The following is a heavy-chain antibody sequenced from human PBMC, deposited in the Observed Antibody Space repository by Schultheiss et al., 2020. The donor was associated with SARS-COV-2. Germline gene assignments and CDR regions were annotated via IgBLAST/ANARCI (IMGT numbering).Heavy chain of an antibody. CDR2: INHSGST. CDR1: GGSFSGYY. D-gene: IGHD6-19*01. J-gene: IGHJ6*03. V-gene: IGHV4-34*01. Sequence: SETLSLTCAVYGGSFSGYYWSWIRQPPGKGLEWIGEINHSGSTNYNPSLKSRVTISVDTSKNQFSLKLSSVTAADTAVYYCARGGEQWLVDSYYMDVWGKGTTVTVSS. CDR3: ARGGEQWLVDSYYMDV.